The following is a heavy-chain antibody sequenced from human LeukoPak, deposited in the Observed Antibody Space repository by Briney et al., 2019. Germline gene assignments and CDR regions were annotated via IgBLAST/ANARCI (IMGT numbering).Heavy chain of an antibody. CDR3: ASRTSNWFDP. CDR1: GGTFSSYA. CDR2: IIPILGIA. Sequence: SVKVSCKASGGTFSSYAISWVRQAPGQGLAWMGRIIPILGIANYAQKFQGRVTITADKSTSTAYMELSSLRSEDTAVYYCASRTSNWFDPWGQGTLVTVSS. V-gene: IGHV1-69*04. J-gene: IGHJ5*02.